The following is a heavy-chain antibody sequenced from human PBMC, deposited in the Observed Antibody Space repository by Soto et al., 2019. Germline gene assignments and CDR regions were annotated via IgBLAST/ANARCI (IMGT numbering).Heavy chain of an antibody. Sequence: GGPLRLSCAASGFTFSSYGMHWARQAPGKGLEWVAVISYDGSNKYYADSVKGRFTISRDNAMNTLYLQMNSLRAEDTSVYYCARVKSKYGDALDAFDIWGQGTMVTVSS. CDR1: GFTFSSYG. V-gene: IGHV3-30*03. D-gene: IGHD4-17*01. CDR2: ISYDGSNK. J-gene: IGHJ3*02. CDR3: ARVKSKYGDALDAFDI.